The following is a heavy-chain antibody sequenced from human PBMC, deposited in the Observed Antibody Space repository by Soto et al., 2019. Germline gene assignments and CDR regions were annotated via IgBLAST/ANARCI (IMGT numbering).Heavy chain of an antibody. CDR3: AKDPLGYNWNDGGNWFDP. J-gene: IGHJ5*02. V-gene: IGHV3-23*01. Sequence: GGSLRLSCAASGFTFSSYAMSWVRQAPGKGLEWVSAISGSGGSTYHADSVKGRFTISRDNSKNTLYLQMNSLRAEDTAVYYCAKDPLGYNWNDGGNWFDPWGQGTLVTVSS. CDR2: ISGSGGST. CDR1: GFTFSSYA. D-gene: IGHD1-1*01.